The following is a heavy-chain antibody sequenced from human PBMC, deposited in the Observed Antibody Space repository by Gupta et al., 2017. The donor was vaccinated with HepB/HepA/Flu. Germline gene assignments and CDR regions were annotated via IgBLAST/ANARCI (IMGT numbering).Heavy chain of an antibody. CDR2: IWYDGSNK. CDR1: GFTFSSYG. D-gene: IGHD4-17*01. CDR3: ARTPYGDSTALDY. V-gene: IGHV3-33*01. J-gene: IGHJ4*02. Sequence: QVQLVESGGGVVQPGRSLRLSCAASGFTFSSYGMHGVRQAPGKGLEWVAVIWYDGSNKYYADSVKGRFTISRDNSKNTLYLQMNSLRAEDTAVYYCARTPYGDSTALDYWGQGTLVTVSS.